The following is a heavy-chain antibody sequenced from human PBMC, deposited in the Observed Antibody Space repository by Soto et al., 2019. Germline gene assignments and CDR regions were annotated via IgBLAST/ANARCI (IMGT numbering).Heavy chain of an antibody. CDR3: SKGPVVVPAAIGGGFDD. CDR1: ADTFSSYA. D-gene: IGHD2-2*02. J-gene: IGHJ5*02. V-gene: IGHV1-69*06. Sequence: SVKVSCNASADTFSSYAISWVRQAPGQGLEWMGGIIPIFGTANYAQKFQGRVTVTADKSTSTAYMELSSLRSEDPAVYYCSKGPVVVPAAIGGGFDDWGQGTLVTVSS. CDR2: IIPIFGTA.